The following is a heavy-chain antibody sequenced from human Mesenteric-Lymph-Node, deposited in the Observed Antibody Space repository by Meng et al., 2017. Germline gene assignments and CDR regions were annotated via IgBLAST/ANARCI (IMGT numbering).Heavy chain of an antibody. CDR1: GGTFSSYA. D-gene: IGHD3-3*01. CDR2: IIPIFGTA. CDR3: ARAGYDFWSGYFFSVSWFDP. V-gene: IGHV1-69*13. J-gene: IGHJ5*02. Sequence: SVKVSCKASGGTFSSYAISWVRQAPGQGLEWMGGIIPIFGTANYAQKFQGRVTITADESTSTAYMELSSLRSEDTAVYYCARAGYDFWSGYFFSVSWFDPWGQGTLVTVSS.